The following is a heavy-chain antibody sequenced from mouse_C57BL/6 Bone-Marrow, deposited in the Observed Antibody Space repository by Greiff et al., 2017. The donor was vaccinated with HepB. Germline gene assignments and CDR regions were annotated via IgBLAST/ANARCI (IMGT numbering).Heavy chain of an antibody. J-gene: IGHJ3*01. CDR1: GFTFSSYA. CDR2: ISDGGSYT. Sequence: DVHLVESGGGLVKPGGSLKLSCAASGFTFSSYAMSWVRQTPEKRLEWVATISDGGSYTYYPDNVKGRFTSSRDNDKNNLYLQMSHLKSEDTSMYYCARAPYGSSEAWFAYWGQGTLVTVSA. D-gene: IGHD1-1*01. CDR3: ARAPYGSSEAWFAY. V-gene: IGHV5-4*01.